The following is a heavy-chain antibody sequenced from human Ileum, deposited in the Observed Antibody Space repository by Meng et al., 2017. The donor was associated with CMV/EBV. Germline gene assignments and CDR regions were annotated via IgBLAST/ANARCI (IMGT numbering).Heavy chain of an antibody. J-gene: IGHJ4*02. CDR2: IRLSDGGT. Sequence: SGYTFNHYYVHWVRQAPGQGLDWMGMIRLSDGGTSYAQNFQGRVTMTRDTSTSTVYMELSSLRSEDTAVYYCARGSASDRSGNGDYWGQGTLVTVSS. CDR1: GYTFNHYY. V-gene: IGHV1-46*02. CDR3: ARGSASDRSGNGDY. D-gene: IGHD3-22*01.